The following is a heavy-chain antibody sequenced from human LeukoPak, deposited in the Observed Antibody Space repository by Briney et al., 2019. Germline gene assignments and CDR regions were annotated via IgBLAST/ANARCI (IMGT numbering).Heavy chain of an antibody. CDR1: GGSISSYY. V-gene: IGHV4-59*01. Sequence: SETLSLTCTVSGGSISSYYWSWIRQPPGKGLEWIGYIYYSGSTNYNPSLKSRVTISVDTSKNQFSLKLSSVTAADTAVYYCARDRGGGLDYWGQGTLVTVSS. J-gene: IGHJ4*02. D-gene: IGHD2-15*01. CDR3: ARDRGGGLDY. CDR2: IYYSGST.